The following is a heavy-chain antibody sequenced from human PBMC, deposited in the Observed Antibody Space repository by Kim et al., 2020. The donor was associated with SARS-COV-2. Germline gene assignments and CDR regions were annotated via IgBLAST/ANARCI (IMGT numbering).Heavy chain of an antibody. J-gene: IGHJ4*02. V-gene: IGHV4-34*01. CDR3: ARGPASGSSSWYYFDY. D-gene: IGHD6-13*01. Sequence: SRKGRVTISVDTSKNQFSLKLSSVTAADTAVYYCARGPASGSSSWYYFDYWGQGTLVTVSS.